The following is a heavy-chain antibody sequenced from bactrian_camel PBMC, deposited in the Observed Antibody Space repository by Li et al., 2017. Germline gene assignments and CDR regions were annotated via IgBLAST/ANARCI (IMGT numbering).Heavy chain of an antibody. CDR1: GPNIYC. J-gene: IGHJ4*01. D-gene: IGHD6*01. V-gene: IGHV3S53*01. Sequence: HVQLVESGGGLVQPGGSLRVSCATSGPNIYCLGWFRQAPGNDYELVSRLNKDGTTYYADSVKGRFTISQDNAKNTLYLQMNSPNPEDTAVYFCATEGARWMVAGCRLGFPGTQVTVS. CDR2: LNKDGTT.